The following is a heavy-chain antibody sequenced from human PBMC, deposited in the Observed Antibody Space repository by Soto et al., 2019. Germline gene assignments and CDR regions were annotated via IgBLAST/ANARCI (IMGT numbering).Heavy chain of an antibody. V-gene: IGHV4-38-2*02. D-gene: IGHD6-13*01. CDR1: GYSISSGYY. J-gene: IGHJ5*02. Sequence: PSETLSLTCAVSGYSISSGYYWGWIRQPPGKGLEWIGSIYHSGSTYYNPSLKSRVTISVDTSKNQLSLKLSSVTAADTAVYYCARDKRRAAAGQNWLDPWGQGTLVTVS. CDR2: IYHSGST. CDR3: ARDKRRAAAGQNWLDP.